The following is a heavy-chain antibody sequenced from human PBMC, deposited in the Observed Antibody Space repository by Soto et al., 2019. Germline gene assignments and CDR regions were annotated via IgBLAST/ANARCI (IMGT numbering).Heavy chain of an antibody. J-gene: IGHJ6*02. CDR1: GGSISSGGYS. Sequence: QLQLQESGSVLVKPSQTVSLTCAVSGGSISSGGYSWSWIRQPPGKGLEWIGYIYHSGSTYYNPSLKSRVTISVDRSKNQFSLKLSSVTAADTAVYYCATPKGILWFGGMDVCSQGTTVTVSS. D-gene: IGHD3-10*01. V-gene: IGHV4-30-2*01. CDR3: ATPKGILWFGGMDV. CDR2: IYHSGST.